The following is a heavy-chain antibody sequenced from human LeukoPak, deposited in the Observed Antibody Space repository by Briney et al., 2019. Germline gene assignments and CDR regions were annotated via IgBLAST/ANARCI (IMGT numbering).Heavy chain of an antibody. D-gene: IGHD5-12*01. Sequence: GGSLRLSCAASGFTFSSYAMHWVRQAPGKGLEWVAVKSYDGSNKYYADSVKGRFTISRDNSKNTLYLQMNSLRAEDTAVYYCARDRRYSGYDEGYFDYWGQGTLVTVSS. J-gene: IGHJ4*02. CDR1: GFTFSSYA. V-gene: IGHV3-30-3*01. CDR2: KSYDGSNK. CDR3: ARDRRYSGYDEGYFDY.